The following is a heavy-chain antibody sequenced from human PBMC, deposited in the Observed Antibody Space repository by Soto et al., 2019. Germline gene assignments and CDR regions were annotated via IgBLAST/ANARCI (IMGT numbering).Heavy chain of an antibody. J-gene: IGHJ6*02. Sequence: GASVKVSCKTSGYTFTAYHIHWVRQAPGQGLEWMGWINPNSGGANYAQKFEGRVTMTRDTSISTVYMELSRLGSDDTALYYCARDYSGHGMDVWGQGTTGTVS. V-gene: IGHV1-2*02. CDR3: ARDYSGHGMDV. CDR1: GYTFTAYH. D-gene: IGHD1-26*01. CDR2: INPNSGGA.